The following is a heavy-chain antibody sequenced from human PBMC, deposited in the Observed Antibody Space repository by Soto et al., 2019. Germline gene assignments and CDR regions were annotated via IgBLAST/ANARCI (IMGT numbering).Heavy chain of an antibody. CDR3: ARDNLWRAVAGEVGGAFDI. CDR1: GFTFSSYA. Sequence: GGSLRLSCAASGFTFSSYAMHWVRQAPGKGLEWVAVISYDGSNKYYADSVKGRFTISRDNSKNTLYLQMNSLRAEDTAVYYCARDNLWRAVAGEVGGAFDIWGQGTMVTVSS. D-gene: IGHD6-19*01. J-gene: IGHJ3*02. V-gene: IGHV3-30-3*01. CDR2: ISYDGSNK.